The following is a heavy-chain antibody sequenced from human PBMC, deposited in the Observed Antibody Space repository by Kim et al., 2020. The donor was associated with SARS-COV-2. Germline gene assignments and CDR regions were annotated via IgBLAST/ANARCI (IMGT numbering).Heavy chain of an antibody. J-gene: IGHJ4*02. Sequence: YYADSVKGRFTISRDNSKNTLYLQMNSLRAEDTAVYYCATPMVRGVKGDYWGQGTLVTVSS. V-gene: IGHV3-23*01. D-gene: IGHD3-10*01. CDR3: ATPMVRGVKGDY.